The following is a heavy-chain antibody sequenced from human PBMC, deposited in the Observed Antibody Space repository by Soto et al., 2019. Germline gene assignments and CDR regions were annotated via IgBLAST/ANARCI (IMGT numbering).Heavy chain of an antibody. V-gene: IGHV3-23*01. CDR1: GFTFNSRA. CDR2: ISASGDNT. D-gene: IGHD3-10*01. CDR3: ARYHYYFRCDDDHMDPHDY. Sequence: GGSLRLSCAASGFTFNSRAMSWVRQAPGKGLDWVSIISASGDNTYYADSVKGRFTISRDNSKNTLYLQLNSLRAEDTAVYYCARYHYYFRCDDDHMDPHDYSGQRTLVTGSS. J-gene: IGHJ4*01.